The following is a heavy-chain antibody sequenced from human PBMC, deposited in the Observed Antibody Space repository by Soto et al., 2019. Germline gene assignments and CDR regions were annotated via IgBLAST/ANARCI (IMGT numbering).Heavy chain of an antibody. Sequence: GGSLRLSWAASGFTFSSYSIKWVRQAPGKGLEWVSSISSSSIYIYYADSVKGRFTISRDNAKNSLYLQMNSLRDEDTAVYYFARSDSSSFIASGYYYYGMDVRGQGT. CDR3: ARSDSSSFIASGYYYYGMDV. D-gene: IGHD6-6*01. CDR1: GFTFSSYS. V-gene: IGHV3-21*01. J-gene: IGHJ6*02. CDR2: ISSSSIYI.